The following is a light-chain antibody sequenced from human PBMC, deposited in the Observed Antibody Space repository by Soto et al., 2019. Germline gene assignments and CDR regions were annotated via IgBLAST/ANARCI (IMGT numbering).Light chain of an antibody. CDR1: QSLLHSAGETY. Sequence: DIVFTQTQLSSPFTLVQPASISCRSSQSLLHSAGETYLSWLQQRPGQPPRLLIYKISNRFSGVRDRFSGSGAGTAFTLKINRVEAEDVGIYDCMQATEYPPYTFGQGTKLEIK. CDR2: KIS. CDR3: MQATEYPPYT. V-gene: IGKV2-24*01. J-gene: IGKJ2*01.